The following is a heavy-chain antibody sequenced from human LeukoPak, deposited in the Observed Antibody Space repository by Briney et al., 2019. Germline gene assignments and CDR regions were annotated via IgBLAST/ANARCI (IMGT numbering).Heavy chain of an antibody. V-gene: IGHV3-33*01. CDR3: TSFEY. CDR2: IWYDGSNK. CDR1: GFTFSSRG. J-gene: IGHJ4*02. Sequence: GRSLRLFCVASGFTFSSRGMHWVRQAPGKGLEWVAVIWYDGSNKYYADSVKGRFTISRDNSKNTLYLEMSSLRAEDTAVYYCTSFEYWGQGTLVTVSS.